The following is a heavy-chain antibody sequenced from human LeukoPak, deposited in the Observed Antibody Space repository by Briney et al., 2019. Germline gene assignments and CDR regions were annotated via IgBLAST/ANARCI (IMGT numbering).Heavy chain of an antibody. Sequence: SETLSLTCAVSDGSINNYYWNWIRQPAGKGLEWIGHIYTSGSTDYNPSLKGRVTMSIDTSKNQFSLNLSSMTAADTAMYYCARDQGFTPYWYFDLWGRGTLVTVSS. CDR3: ARDQGFTPYWYFDL. V-gene: IGHV4-4*07. J-gene: IGHJ2*01. CDR2: IYTSGST. CDR1: DGSINNYY.